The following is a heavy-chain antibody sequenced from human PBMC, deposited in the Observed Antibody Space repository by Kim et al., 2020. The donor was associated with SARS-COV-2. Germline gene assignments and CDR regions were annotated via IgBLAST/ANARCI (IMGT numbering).Heavy chain of an antibody. J-gene: IGHJ4*02. CDR3: ARSVLWLDY. V-gene: IGHV4-4*07. CDR2: ISVTGYT. CDR1: DDSISAYY. Sequence: SETLSLTCTVSDDSISAYYWSWIRQPAGKGLEWVGRISVTGYTNYNPSLKSRVTMSQDTSKSQFSLTLNSVTAADTAVYYCARSVLWLDYWGQGTLVTVSS. D-gene: IGHD6-19*01.